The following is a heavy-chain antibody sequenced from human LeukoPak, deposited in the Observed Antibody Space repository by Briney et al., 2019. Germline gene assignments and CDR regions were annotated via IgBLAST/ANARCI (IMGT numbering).Heavy chain of an antibody. J-gene: IGHJ4*02. Sequence: GGSLRLSCAASGFTFSSYEMNWVRQAPGKGLEWVSYISSSGSTIYYADSVKGRFTISRDNAKNSLYLQVSSLTAEDTAVYYCARDLIGKKGFDYWGQGTLVTVSS. CDR3: ARDLIGKKGFDY. CDR1: GFTFSSYE. CDR2: ISSSGSTI. D-gene: IGHD2-8*01. V-gene: IGHV3-48*03.